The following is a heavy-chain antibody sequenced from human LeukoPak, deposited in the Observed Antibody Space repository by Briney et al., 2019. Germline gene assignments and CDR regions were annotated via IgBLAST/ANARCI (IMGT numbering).Heavy chain of an antibody. Sequence: PGGSLRLSCAASGFTFSNYWMSWVRQAPGEGLEWVANIKQSGSEKNYVDSVKDRFTISRDNAENSLYLQVNSLGAEDTAVYYCARGGSWFDVWGQGTLVTVSS. CDR3: ARGGSWFDV. D-gene: IGHD5-12*01. CDR1: GFTFSNYW. V-gene: IGHV3-7*01. CDR2: IKQSGSEK. J-gene: IGHJ5*02.